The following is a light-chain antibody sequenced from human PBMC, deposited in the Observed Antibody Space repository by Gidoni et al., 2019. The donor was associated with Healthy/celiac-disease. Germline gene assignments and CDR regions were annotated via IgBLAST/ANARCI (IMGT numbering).Light chain of an antibody. CDR3: QQVNSSPPT. Sequence: DIQLTQSPPFLSASVGDRVTITCRASQGISSSLAWYQQKPGKAPNLLIYAASNLQSGVPSRFSGSGSGTVFTLTIISLQPEDFATYYCQQVNSSPPTFXGXTKVEIK. CDR1: QGISSS. V-gene: IGKV1-9*01. CDR2: AAS. J-gene: IGKJ4*01.